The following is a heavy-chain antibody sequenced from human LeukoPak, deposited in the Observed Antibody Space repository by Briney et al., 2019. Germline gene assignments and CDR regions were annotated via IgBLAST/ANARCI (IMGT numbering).Heavy chain of an antibody. CDR2: IYHSGST. D-gene: IGHD3-3*01. V-gene: IGHV4-38-2*02. J-gene: IGHJ5*02. CDR1: GYSISSGYY. Sequence: SETLSLTCTVSGYSISSGYYWGWIRQPPGKGLEWIGSIYHSGSTYYNPSLKSRVTISVDTSKNQFSLKLSSVTAADTAVYYCARHSGLLSDFWSGYYPDNWFDPWGQGTLVTVSS. CDR3: ARHSGLLSDFWSGYYPDNWFDP.